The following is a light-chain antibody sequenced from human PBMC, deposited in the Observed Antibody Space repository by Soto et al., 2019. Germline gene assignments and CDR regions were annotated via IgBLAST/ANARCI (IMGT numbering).Light chain of an antibody. V-gene: IGKV3-11*01. CDR1: QSVSSY. J-gene: IGKJ4*01. Sequence: EIVLTQSPATLSLSPGERATLSCRASQSVSSYLAWYQQKPGQAPRLLIYDASSRATGIPARFGGSGSGTDFTRNISRLEPEDVAVYYCQQRSNWPPLTFGGGTKVEIK. CDR2: DAS. CDR3: QQRSNWPPLT.